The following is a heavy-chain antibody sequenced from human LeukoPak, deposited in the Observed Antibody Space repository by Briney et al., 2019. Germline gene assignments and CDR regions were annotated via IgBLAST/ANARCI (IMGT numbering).Heavy chain of an antibody. J-gene: IGHJ6*03. V-gene: IGHV1-18*01. CDR2: ISAYNGNT. Sequence: ASVKVSCKASGYTFTSYGISWVRQAPGQGLEWMGWISAYNGNTNYAQKLQGRVTMTTDTSTSTAYMELRSLISDDTAVYYCAREGGYYSSGWYSHSYYYIDVWGKGTTVTISS. D-gene: IGHD6-19*01. CDR1: GYTFTSYG. CDR3: AREGGYYSSGWYSHSYYYIDV.